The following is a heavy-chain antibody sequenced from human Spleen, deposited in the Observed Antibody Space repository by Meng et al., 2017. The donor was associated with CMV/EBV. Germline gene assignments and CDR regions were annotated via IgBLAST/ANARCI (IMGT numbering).Heavy chain of an antibody. J-gene: IGHJ4*02. V-gene: IGHV3-30*04. CDR3: VRDQYCSSKSCFRGRFHFDY. CDR2: ISYDGSNK. D-gene: IGHD2-2*01. CDR1: GFTFNSYA. Sequence: GRSLRLPCAAYGFTFNSYAIHWVRQAPGKGLEWVAIISYDGSNKYYADSVKGRFTSSRDNSKSTLYLQMDSLRPEDTAMYYCVRDQYCSSKSCFRGRFHFDYWGQGTLVTVSS.